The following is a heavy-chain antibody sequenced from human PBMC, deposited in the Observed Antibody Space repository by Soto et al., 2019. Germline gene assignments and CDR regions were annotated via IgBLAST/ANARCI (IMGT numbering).Heavy chain of an antibody. Sequence: LRLSCSTSGFTFSRYWMTWVRQAPGKGLEWVASIRRDGSEKYYVDSVKGRFTISRDTAKTSLYLHMKSLSAEATAVYYCASFYSRPYYPFDYWGQGTLVTVSS. CDR3: ASFYSRPYYPFDY. D-gene: IGHD3-22*01. CDR2: IRRDGSEK. V-gene: IGHV3-7*01. CDR1: GFTFSRYW. J-gene: IGHJ4*02.